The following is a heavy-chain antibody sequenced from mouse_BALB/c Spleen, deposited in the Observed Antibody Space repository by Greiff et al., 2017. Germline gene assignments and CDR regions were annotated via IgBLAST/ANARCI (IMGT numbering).Heavy chain of an antibody. J-gene: IGHJ4*01. CDR1: GYTFTTYS. CDR3: ARLRDYDGAMDY. Sequence: VQLQQSGAELVKPGASVKLSCKASGYTFTTYSIKWIKQNHGKSLEWIGHIPPYNGSTYYNEKFKGKAKLTVEKSSSTVYIQLSRLTSDDSAVYYCARLRDYDGAMDYWGQGTSVTVSS. V-gene: IGHV1-47*01. CDR2: IPPYNGST. D-gene: IGHD1-1*01.